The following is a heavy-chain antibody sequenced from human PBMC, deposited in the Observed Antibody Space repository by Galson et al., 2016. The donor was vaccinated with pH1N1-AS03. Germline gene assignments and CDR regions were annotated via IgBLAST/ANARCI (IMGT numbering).Heavy chain of an antibody. J-gene: IGHJ6*02. V-gene: IGHV1-2*04. CDR1: GYIFTGFY. CDR2: INTDSGVT. D-gene: IGHD2-2*01. Sequence: SVKVSCKASGYIFTGFYVHWVRQAPGQGLEWMGWINTDSGVTNYAQKFEAWVTMTRDTSVSTAYMELYGLKSDEKAVYYCARDPRGPCTSATCPTTYYFGMDVWGQGTTVIVSS. CDR3: ARDPRGPCTSATCPTTYYFGMDV.